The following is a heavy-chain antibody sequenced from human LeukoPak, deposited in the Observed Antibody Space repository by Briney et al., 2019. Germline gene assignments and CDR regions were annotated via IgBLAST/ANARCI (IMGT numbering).Heavy chain of an antibody. CDR1: GGSISSGGYY. J-gene: IGHJ4*02. CDR2: IYYSGST. D-gene: IGHD3-10*01. Sequence: SGTLSLTCTVSGGSISSGGYYWSWIRQHPGKGLEWIGYIYYSGSTYYNPSLKSRVTISVDTSKNQFSLKLSSVTAADTAVYYCARESRYGSGSYSPPYYFDYWGQGTLVTVSS. CDR3: ARESRYGSGSYSPPYYFDY. V-gene: IGHV4-31*03.